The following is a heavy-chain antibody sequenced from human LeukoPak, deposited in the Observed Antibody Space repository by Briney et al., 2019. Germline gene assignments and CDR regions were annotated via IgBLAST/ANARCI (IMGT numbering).Heavy chain of an antibody. J-gene: IGHJ4*02. D-gene: IGHD6-19*01. CDR1: GGSISSGGYY. V-gene: IGHV4-31*03. CDR2: IYYSGST. Sequence: SETLSLTCTVSGGSISSGGYYWSWIRQHPGKGLEWIGYIYYSGSTYYNPSLKSRVTISVDTSKNQFSLKLSSVTAADTAVYYCARHTSEFHSDYWGQGTLVTVSS. CDR3: ARHTSEFHSDY.